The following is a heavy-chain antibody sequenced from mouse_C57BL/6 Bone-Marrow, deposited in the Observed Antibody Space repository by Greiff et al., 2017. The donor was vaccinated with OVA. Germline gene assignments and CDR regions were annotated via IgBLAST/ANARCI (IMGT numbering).Heavy chain of an antibody. CDR3: RAYDYDWAMDY. J-gene: IGHJ4*01. CDR2: IDPSDSYT. Sequence: QVQLQQPGAELVRPGTSVKLSCKASGYTFTSYWMHWVKQRPGQGLEWIGVIDPSDSYTNYNQKFKGKATLTVDTSSSTAYMQLSSLTSEDSAVYYCRAYDYDWAMDYWGQGTSVTVSS. V-gene: IGHV1-59*01. D-gene: IGHD2-4*01. CDR1: GYTFTSYW.